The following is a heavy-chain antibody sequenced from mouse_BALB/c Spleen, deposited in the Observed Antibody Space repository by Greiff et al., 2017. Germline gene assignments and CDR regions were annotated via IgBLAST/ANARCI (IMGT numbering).Heavy chain of an antibody. CDR1: GFTFTDYY. V-gene: IGHV7-3*02. D-gene: IGHD4-1*01. Sequence: EVKLQESGGGLVQPGGSLRLSCATSGFTFTDYYMSWVRQPPGKALEWLGFIRNKANGYTTEYSASVKGRFTISRDNSQSILYLQMNTLRAEDSATYYCAINWDYWYFDVWGAGTTVTVSS. J-gene: IGHJ1*01. CDR3: AINWDYWYFDV. CDR2: IRNKANGYTT.